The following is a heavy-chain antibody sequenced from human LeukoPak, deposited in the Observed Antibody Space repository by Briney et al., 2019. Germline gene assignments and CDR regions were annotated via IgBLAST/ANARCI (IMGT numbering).Heavy chain of an antibody. D-gene: IGHD3-9*01. CDR2: IYYSGST. CDR1: GGSISLSTFH. Sequence: PSETLSLTCTVSGGSISLSTFHWGWIRQSPGKGLEWIGSIYYSGSTYYNPSLKSRVTISVDTSKNQFSLKLSSVTAADTAVYYCARLARYYDILTGSLDYWGQGTLVTVSS. CDR3: ARLARYYDILTGSLDY. J-gene: IGHJ4*02. V-gene: IGHV4-39*01.